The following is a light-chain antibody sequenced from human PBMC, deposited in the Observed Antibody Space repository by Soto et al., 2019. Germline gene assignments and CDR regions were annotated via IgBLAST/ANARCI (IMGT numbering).Light chain of an antibody. CDR3: QHYNSYSEA. CDR2: AAS. Sequence: DIQMTQSPSSLSASVGDGVTITYRASQSISSWLAWYQQKPGKAPKLLIYAASSLQSGVPSRFSGSGSGTEFTLTISSLQPDDFATYYCQHYNSYSEAFGQGTKVDI. V-gene: IGKV1-5*01. J-gene: IGKJ1*01. CDR1: QSISSW.